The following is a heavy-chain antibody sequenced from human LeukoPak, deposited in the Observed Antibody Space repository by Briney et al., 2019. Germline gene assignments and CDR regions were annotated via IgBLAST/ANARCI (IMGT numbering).Heavy chain of an antibody. V-gene: IGHV3-48*03. D-gene: IGHD3-22*01. CDR1: AFTFSSYE. CDR2: ISSSGSTM. J-gene: IGHJ4*02. CDR3: ARDGSSGYYRDY. Sequence: GGSLRLSCAASAFTFSSYEMNWVRQAPGKGLEWVSYISSSGSTMYYADSVKGRFTISRDNAKNSLYLQMNSLRAEDTAVYYCARDGSSGYYRDYWGQGTLVTVSS.